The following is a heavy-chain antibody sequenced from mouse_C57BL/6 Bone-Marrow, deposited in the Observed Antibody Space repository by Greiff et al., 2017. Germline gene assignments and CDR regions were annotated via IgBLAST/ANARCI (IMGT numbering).Heavy chain of an antibody. CDR2: ISNLAYSI. D-gene: IGHD2-5*01. CDR1: GFTFSDYG. J-gene: IGHJ2*01. V-gene: IGHV5-15*01. Sequence: DVKLVESGGGLVQPGGSLKLSCAASGFTFSDYGMAWVRQAPRKGPEWVAFISNLAYSIYYADTVTGRFTISRENAKNTLYLEMSSLRSEDTAMYYCARHNYSNHYFDYWGQGTTLTVSS. CDR3: ARHNYSNHYFDY.